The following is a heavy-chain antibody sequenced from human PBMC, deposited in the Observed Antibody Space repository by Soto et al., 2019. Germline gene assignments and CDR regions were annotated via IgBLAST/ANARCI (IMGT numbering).Heavy chain of an antibody. V-gene: IGHV4-61*01. CDR3: ARDVKVVPAATPSQYYYYYYGMDV. CDR1: GGSVSSGSYY. D-gene: IGHD2-2*01. CDR2: IYYSGST. J-gene: IGHJ6*02. Sequence: SETLSLTCTVSGGSVSSGSYYWSWIRQPPGKGLEWIGYIYYSGSTNYNPSLKSRVTISVDTSKNQFSLKLSSVTAADTAVYYCARDVKVVPAATPSQYYYYYYGMDVWGQGTTVTVSS.